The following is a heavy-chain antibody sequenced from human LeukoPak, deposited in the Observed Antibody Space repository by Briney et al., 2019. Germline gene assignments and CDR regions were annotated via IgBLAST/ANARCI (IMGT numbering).Heavy chain of an antibody. CDR2: ISSSSSTI. CDR3: AREAYCGGDCYSGWDY. Sequence: GGPLRLSCAASGFTFSSYSMNWVRQAPGKGLEWVSYISSSSSTIYYADSVKGRFTISRDNAKNSLYLQMNSLRAEDTAVYYCAREAYCGGDCYSGWDYRGQGTLVTVSS. V-gene: IGHV3-48*01. CDR1: GFTFSSYS. D-gene: IGHD2-21*02. J-gene: IGHJ4*02.